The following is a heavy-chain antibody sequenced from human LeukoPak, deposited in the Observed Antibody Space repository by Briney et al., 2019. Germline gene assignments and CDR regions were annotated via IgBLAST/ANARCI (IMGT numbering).Heavy chain of an antibody. CDR2: ISSSSSYI. D-gene: IGHD2-21*02. Sequence: PGGSLRLSCAASGFTFSSYSMNWVRQAPGKGLEWVSSISSSSSYIYYADSVKGRFTISRDNAKNSLYLQMNSLRAEDTAVYYCARDQGGCGGDCYSLGAFDIRGQGTMVTVSS. CDR3: ARDQGGCGGDCYSLGAFDI. V-gene: IGHV3-21*01. CDR1: GFTFSSYS. J-gene: IGHJ3*02.